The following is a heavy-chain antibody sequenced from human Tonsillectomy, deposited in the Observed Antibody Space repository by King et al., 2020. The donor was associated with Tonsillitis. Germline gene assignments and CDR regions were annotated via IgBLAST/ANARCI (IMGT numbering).Heavy chain of an antibody. V-gene: IGHV2-5*02. CDR3: ANRLRDFGVVFDY. J-gene: IGHJ4*02. CDR2: IYWVGDK. Sequence: TLKESGPTLVKTTQTLTLTCTFSGFSLGTSGEGVGWIRQCPGKALMWISIIYWVGDKHYIPSLNRKLTITEDTSKDQVVLTMNNMDPVDTATYYCANRLRDFGVVFDYWGQGTLVTVSA. D-gene: IGHD3-3*01. CDR1: GFSLGTSGEG.